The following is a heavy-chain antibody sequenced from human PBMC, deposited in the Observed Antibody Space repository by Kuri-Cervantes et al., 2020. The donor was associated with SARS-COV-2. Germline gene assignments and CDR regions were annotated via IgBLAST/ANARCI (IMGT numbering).Heavy chain of an antibody. D-gene: IGHD6-6*01. V-gene: IGHV1-69*13. CDR3: ARGGESSSSFPIVFYI. CDR2: IIPIFGTA. CDR1: GYTFTGYY. J-gene: IGHJ3*02. Sequence: SVKVSCKASGYTFTGYYMHWVRQAPGQGLEWMGRIIPIFGTANYAQKFQGRVTITADESTSTAYMELRSLRSDDTAVYYCARGGESSSSFPIVFYIWGQGTMVTVSS.